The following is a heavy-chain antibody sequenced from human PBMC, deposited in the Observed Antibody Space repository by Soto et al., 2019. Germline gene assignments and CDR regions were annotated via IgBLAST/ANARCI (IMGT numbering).Heavy chain of an antibody. CDR1: GGSISSYY. CDR3: AREYPVHSAYFDY. CDR2: IYYSGST. J-gene: IGHJ4*02. D-gene: IGHD1-26*01. V-gene: IGHV4-59*01. Sequence: ETLSLTCTVSGGSISSYYWSWIRQPPGKGLEWIGYIYYSGSTNYNPSLKSRVTISVDTSKNQFSLKLNSMTAADTAVYYCAREYPVHSAYFDYWGQGTLVTVSS.